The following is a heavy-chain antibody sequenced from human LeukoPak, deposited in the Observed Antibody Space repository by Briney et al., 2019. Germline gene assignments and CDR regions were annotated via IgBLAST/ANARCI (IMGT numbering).Heavy chain of an antibody. D-gene: IGHD3-22*01. Sequence: GGSLRLSCAASGFTFSSYAMSWVRQAPGKGLEWVSAISGSGGSTYYADSVKGRFTIPRDNSKNTLYLQMNSLRAEDTAVYYCAKDLSPSYITIIVVSPDAFDIWGQGTMVTVSS. CDR3: AKDLSPSYITIIVVSPDAFDI. CDR2: ISGSGGST. J-gene: IGHJ3*02. CDR1: GFTFSSYA. V-gene: IGHV3-23*01.